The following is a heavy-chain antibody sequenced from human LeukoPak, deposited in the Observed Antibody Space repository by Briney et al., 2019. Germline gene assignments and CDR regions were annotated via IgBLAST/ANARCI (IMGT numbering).Heavy chain of an antibody. CDR3: TTRGTRPDYCYYYGMDV. Sequence: PGGSLRLSCAASGFTFSNAWMSWVRQAPGKGLEWVGRIKSKTDGGTTDYAAPVKGRFTISRDDSKNTLYLQMNSLKTEDTAVYYCTTRGTRPDYCYYYGMDVWGQGTTVTVSS. D-gene: IGHD2-2*01. J-gene: IGHJ6*02. V-gene: IGHV3-15*01. CDR2: IKSKTDGGTT. CDR1: GFTFSNAW.